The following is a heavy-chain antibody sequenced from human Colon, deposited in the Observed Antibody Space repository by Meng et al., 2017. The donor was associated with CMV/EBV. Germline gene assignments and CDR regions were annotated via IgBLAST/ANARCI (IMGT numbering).Heavy chain of an antibody. V-gene: IGHV3-30*02. D-gene: IGHD2-2*01. Sequence: GESLKISCVASGFIFSDYGMHWVRQAPGKGLEWVAYIHFDGSKIYYAESMKGRFTITRDNSKSTVYLQMTRLRRDDTAVYYCARDIFCSSISCYGYYGMEVWGEGTTVTVSS. CDR3: ARDIFCSSISCYGYYGMEV. J-gene: IGHJ6*04. CDR1: GFIFSDYG. CDR2: IHFDGSKI.